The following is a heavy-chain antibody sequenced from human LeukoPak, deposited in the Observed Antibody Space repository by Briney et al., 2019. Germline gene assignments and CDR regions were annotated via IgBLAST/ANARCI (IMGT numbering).Heavy chain of an antibody. CDR1: GYTFTGYY. J-gene: IGHJ6*03. CDR2: INPNSGGT. CDR3: ARDQGGGYCSGGSCYDYYYYMDV. V-gene: IGHV1-2*02. D-gene: IGHD2-15*01. Sequence: ASVKVSCKASGYTFTGYYMHWVRQAPGQGLEWMGWINPNSGGTNYAQKFQGRVTMTRDTSISTAYMELSRLRSDDTAVYYCARDQGGGYCSGGSCYDYYYYMDVWGKGTTVTVSS.